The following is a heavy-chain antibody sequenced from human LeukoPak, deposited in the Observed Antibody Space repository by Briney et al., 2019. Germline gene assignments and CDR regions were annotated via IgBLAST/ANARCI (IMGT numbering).Heavy chain of an antibody. CDR3: VRGTGY. CDR2: ISSNGDNT. CDR1: AFTFSTYF. Sequence: GGSLRLSCSVSAFTFSTYFMHWVRQAPGKGREYVSAISSNGDNTYYADSVKGRFTISRDNSKNTLYLQMSSLRADDTAVYYCVRGTGYWGQGTLVTVSS. V-gene: IGHV3-64D*06. J-gene: IGHJ4*02.